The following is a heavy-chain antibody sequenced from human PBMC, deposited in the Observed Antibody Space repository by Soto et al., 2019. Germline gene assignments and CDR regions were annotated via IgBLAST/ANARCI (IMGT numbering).Heavy chain of an antibody. CDR2: IYSGGTT. J-gene: IGHJ3*01. CDR1: GFSVSINY. D-gene: IGHD4-17*01. Sequence: ELQLVESGGGLVQPGGSLRLSCAASGFSVSINYVNWVRQAPGKGLEWVSVIYSGGTTHYAGSVKGRLTISRDTSKNTLYLQMSSLRVEDTAVYYCAGDSTDGDFVDAFDVWGQGTMVTVSS. CDR3: AGDSTDGDFVDAFDV. V-gene: IGHV3-66*01.